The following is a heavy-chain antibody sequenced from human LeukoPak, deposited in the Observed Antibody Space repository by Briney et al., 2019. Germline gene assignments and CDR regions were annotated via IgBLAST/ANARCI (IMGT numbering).Heavy chain of an antibody. CDR3: ARNVSTSVVGVAATPILANWFDP. V-gene: IGHV4-38-2*01. CDR2: IYYSGST. CDR1: GYSISSGYY. J-gene: IGHJ5*02. D-gene: IGHD2-15*01. Sequence: SETLSLTCEVSGYSISSGYYWGWIRQPPGKGLEWIGSIYYSGSTHYNPSLKSRVTISVDMSKNHFPLKLSSVTAADTAVYYCARNVSTSVVGVAATPILANWFDPWGQGTLVTVSS.